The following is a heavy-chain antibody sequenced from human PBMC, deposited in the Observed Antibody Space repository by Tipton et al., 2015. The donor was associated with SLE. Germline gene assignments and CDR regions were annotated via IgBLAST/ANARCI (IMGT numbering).Heavy chain of an antibody. V-gene: IGHV1-8*01. CDR1: GYTFTSYD. CDR2: MNPNSGNT. Sequence: QLVQSGAEVKKPGASVKVSCKASGYTFTSYDINWVRQATGQGLEWMGWMNPNSGNTGYAQKFQGRVTMTRNTSISTAYMELSSLKASDTAMYYCARQAAASNYYGMDVWGQGTTVTVSS. CDR3: ARQAAASNYYGMDV. D-gene: IGHD6-13*01. J-gene: IGHJ6*02.